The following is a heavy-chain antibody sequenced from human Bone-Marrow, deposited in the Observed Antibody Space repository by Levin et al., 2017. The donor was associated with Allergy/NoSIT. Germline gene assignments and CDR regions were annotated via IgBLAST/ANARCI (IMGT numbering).Heavy chain of an antibody. V-gene: IGHV4-59*11. CDR2: IYYGGRT. D-gene: IGHD6-13*01. J-gene: IGHJ4*02. CDR3: AKVDSSRWNPPEYYFDC. Sequence: ASETLSLTCTVSGDSLTSHYWSWIRQSPGKGLEWIGFIYYGGRTNYNPSLKSRVRISVDTSKNKFSLRLATVTAADTAVYYCAKVDSSRWNPPEYYFDCWGQGALVAVSS. CDR1: GDSLTSHY.